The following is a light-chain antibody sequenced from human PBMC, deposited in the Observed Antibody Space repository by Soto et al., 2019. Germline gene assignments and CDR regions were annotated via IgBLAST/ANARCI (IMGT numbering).Light chain of an antibody. Sequence: QSVLTQPASVSGSPGQSITISCAGTRDDIGAYDYVSWYQQHPGNAPKLLVYEVTNRPSGVSDRFSGSKSGNTASLTISGLQAEDEADYYCGSWDSSLSDYVLGTGTKVT. CDR2: EVT. V-gene: IGLV2-14*01. J-gene: IGLJ1*01. CDR1: RDDIGAYDY. CDR3: GSWDSSLSDYV.